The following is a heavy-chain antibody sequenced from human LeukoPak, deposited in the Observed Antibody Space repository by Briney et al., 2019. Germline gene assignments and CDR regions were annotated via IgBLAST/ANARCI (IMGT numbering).Heavy chain of an antibody. Sequence: GGSLRLSCAASGFIFSDYGMHWVRQAPGKGLEWVTMVRNDGGDKYYADSVRGRFTISRDNSRNTLYLQMNSLRPEDTAVYYCAKHYYGSGSQKYYFDYWGQGTLVTVSS. CDR3: AKHYYGSGSQKYYFDY. J-gene: IGHJ4*02. CDR2: VRNDGGDK. V-gene: IGHV3-30*02. CDR1: GFIFSDYG. D-gene: IGHD3-10*01.